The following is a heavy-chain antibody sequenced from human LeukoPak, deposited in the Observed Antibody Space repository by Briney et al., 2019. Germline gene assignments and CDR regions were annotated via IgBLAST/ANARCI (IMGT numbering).Heavy chain of an antibody. CDR2: IIPIFGTA. J-gene: IGHJ5*02. D-gene: IGHD2-8*01. Sequence: ASVKVSCKASGGTFSSYAISWVRQAPGQGLEWMGGIIPIFGTANYAQKFRGRVTITADKSTSTAYMELSSLRSEDTAVYYCARVGMVYATNWFDPWGQGTLVTVSS. V-gene: IGHV1-69*06. CDR3: ARVGMVYATNWFDP. CDR1: GGTFSSYA.